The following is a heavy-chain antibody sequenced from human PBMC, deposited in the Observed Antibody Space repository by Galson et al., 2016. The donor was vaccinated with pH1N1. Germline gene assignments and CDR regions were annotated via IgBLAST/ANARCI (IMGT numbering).Heavy chain of an antibody. J-gene: IGHJ6*02. D-gene: IGHD1-26*01. CDR1: GGSITSDGNY. CDR3: TREEIFVGEGWDNGVDL. V-gene: IGHV4-31*03. Sequence: LSLTCTVSGGSITSDGNYWSWIRQHPGKGLEWIGYIHHSGTTKYSPSLRSRVTISLDRSKNQFSLMLNSVTAADTAVYYCTREEIFVGEGWDNGVDLWGQGTTVTVSS. CDR2: IHHSGTT.